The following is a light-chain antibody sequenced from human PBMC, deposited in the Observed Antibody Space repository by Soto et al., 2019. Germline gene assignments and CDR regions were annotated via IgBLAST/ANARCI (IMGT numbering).Light chain of an antibody. V-gene: IGLV2-14*01. CDR2: EVS. Sequence: QSALTQPASVSGSPGQSITISCTGTSSDIGGYKHVSWYQQHPGKAPKLMIYEVSNRPSGVSNRFSGSKSGNTASLTISGLQAEDEADYYCSSYTTSSTQVFGIRTKVTV. J-gene: IGLJ1*01. CDR1: SSDIGGYKH. CDR3: SSYTTSSTQV.